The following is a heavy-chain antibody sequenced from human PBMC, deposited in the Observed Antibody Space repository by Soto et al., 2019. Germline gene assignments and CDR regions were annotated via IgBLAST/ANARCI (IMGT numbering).Heavy chain of an antibody. CDR3: ARDHFSSSWYHYYGMDV. J-gene: IGHJ6*02. D-gene: IGHD6-13*01. CDR2: IYYSGSA. V-gene: IGHV4-59*01. CDR1: GGSISSYY. Sequence: PSETLSLTCTVSGGSISSYYWSWIRQPPGKGLEWIGYIYYSGSANYNPSLKCRVTISVDTSKNQFSLKLSSVTAADTAVYYCARDHFSSSWYHYYGMDVWGQGTTVTVSS.